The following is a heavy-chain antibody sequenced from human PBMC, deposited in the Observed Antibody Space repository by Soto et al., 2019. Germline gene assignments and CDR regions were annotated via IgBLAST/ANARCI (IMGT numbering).Heavy chain of an antibody. Sequence: QVQLVQSGAEVKKPGASVKVSCKASGYTFTSYDINWVRQATGQGLEWMGWMNPNSGNTGYAQKFQGRVTMTRNTSIRTAYMELSSLRSEDTAVYYCAGGMNYYDSGDDAFDIWGQGTMVTVSS. CDR2: MNPNSGNT. CDR1: GYTFTSYD. V-gene: IGHV1-8*01. CDR3: AGGMNYYDSGDDAFDI. D-gene: IGHD3-10*01. J-gene: IGHJ3*02.